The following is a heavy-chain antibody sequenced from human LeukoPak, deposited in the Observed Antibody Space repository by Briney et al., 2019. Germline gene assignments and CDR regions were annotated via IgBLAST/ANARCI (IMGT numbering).Heavy chain of an antibody. V-gene: IGHV4-34*01. Sequence: SETLSLTCAVYGGSFSGYYWSWIRQPPGKGLEWIGEINHSGSTNYNPSIKSRVTISVDTSKNQFSLKLSSVTAADTAVYYCAREVYGDYVIDYWGQGTLVTVSS. J-gene: IGHJ4*02. CDR3: AREVYGDYVIDY. D-gene: IGHD4-17*01. CDR1: GGSFSGYY. CDR2: INHSGST.